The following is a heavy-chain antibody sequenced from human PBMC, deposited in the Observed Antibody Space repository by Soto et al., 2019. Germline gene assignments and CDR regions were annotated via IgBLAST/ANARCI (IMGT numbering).Heavy chain of an antibody. CDR2: ISSSGSTI. D-gene: IGHD3-9*01. J-gene: IGHJ4*02. CDR3: ARLDTYYDILTGPY. V-gene: IGHV3-11*01. Sequence: VGSLSLPCEASGFTFSNYGMPWVRLAPGKGLEWVSYISSSGSTIYYADSVKGRFTISRDNAKNSLYLQMNSLRAEDTAVYYCARLDTYYDILTGPYWRQGT. CDR1: GFTFSNYG.